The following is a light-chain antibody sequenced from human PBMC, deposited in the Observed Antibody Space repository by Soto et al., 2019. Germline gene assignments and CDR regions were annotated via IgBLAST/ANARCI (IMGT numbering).Light chain of an antibody. V-gene: IGLV1-44*01. J-gene: IGLJ3*02. CDR2: VND. CDR3: VAWDDSLNGWV. Sequence: QSVLTQPPSASGTPGQRVTISCSGSDSNIGKNSVNWHQQLPQTAPKLLIYVNDQRPSGVPDRFSGSKSGTSASLAISGLQSEDEADYYCVAWDDSLNGWVFGGGTKVTGL. CDR1: DSNIGKNS.